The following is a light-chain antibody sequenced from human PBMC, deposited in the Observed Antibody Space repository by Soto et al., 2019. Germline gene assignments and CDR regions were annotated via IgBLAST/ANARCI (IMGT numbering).Light chain of an antibody. J-gene: IGKJ1*01. CDR2: KAS. CDR3: QHYNSYSEA. V-gene: IGKV1-5*03. Sequence: DIHMTHSPATLSGSVGYRVTITCRASQTISSWLAWYQQKPGKAPKLLIYKASTLKSGVPSRFSGSGSGTEFTLTISSLQPDDFATYYCQHYNSYSEAFGQGTKVDIK. CDR1: QTISSW.